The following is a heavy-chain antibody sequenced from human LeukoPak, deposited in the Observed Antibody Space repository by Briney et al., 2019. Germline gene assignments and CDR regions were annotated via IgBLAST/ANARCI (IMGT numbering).Heavy chain of an antibody. CDR1: GGSISSGGYY. J-gene: IGHJ2*01. CDR3: ARVKVVVAATGVGYWYFDL. Sequence: PSETLSLTCTVSGGSISSGGYYWSWIRQHPGKGLEWIGYIYYSGSTYYNPSLKSRVTISVDTSKNQFSLKLSSVTAADTAVYYCARVKVVVAATGVGYWYFDLWGRGTLVTVSS. CDR2: IYYSGST. D-gene: IGHD2-15*01. V-gene: IGHV4-31*03.